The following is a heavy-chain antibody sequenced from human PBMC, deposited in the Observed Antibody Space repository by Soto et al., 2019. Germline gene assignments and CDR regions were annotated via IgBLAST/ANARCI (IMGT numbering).Heavy chain of an antibody. D-gene: IGHD6-19*01. J-gene: IGHJ3*02. CDR1: GDSVFSSTAA. V-gene: IGHV6-1*01. CDR2: TYYRSKWYN. Sequence: LTCAISGDSVFSSTAAWNWIRQSPSRGLEWLGRTYYRSKWYNDYAVSVKSRITINPDTSKHQFSLQLNSVTPEDTAVYYCARDRSGSGWFNAFDIWGHGTMVTVSS. CDR3: ARDRSGSGWFNAFDI.